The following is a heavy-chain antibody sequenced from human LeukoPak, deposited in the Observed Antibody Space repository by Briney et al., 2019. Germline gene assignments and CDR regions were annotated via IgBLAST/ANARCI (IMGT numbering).Heavy chain of an antibody. CDR1: GFTFSSYW. Sequence: GGSLRLSCAASGFTFSSYWMHCARQAPGKGLVCVSRINPDGSYIWNADSVKGRFIISRDTAKNTVYLEMNSLRAEDTALYYCARDLDGDPDCYFDFWGRGTLVTVSS. CDR2: INPDGSYI. J-gene: IGHJ2*01. D-gene: IGHD4-17*01. CDR3: ARDLDGDPDCYFDF. V-gene: IGHV3-74*01.